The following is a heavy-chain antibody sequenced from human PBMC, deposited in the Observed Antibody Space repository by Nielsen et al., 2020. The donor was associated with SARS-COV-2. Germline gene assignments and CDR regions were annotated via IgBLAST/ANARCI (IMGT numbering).Heavy chain of an antibody. CDR2: IYYSGST. D-gene: IGHD3-22*01. J-gene: IGHJ4*02. CDR3: ARPAARSYYQNYYFDS. CDR1: GGSISSSSYY. Sequence: SETLSLTCTVSGGSISSSSYYWGWIRQPPGKGLEWIGSIYYSGSTYYNPSLKSRVTISVDTSKNQFSLKLTSVTAADTAVYYCARPAARSYYQNYYFDSWGQGTLVTVSS. V-gene: IGHV4-39*01.